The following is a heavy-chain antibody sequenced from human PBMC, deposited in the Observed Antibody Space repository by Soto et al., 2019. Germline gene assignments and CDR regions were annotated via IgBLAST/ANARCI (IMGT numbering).Heavy chain of an antibody. CDR1: GYSFTSYW. CDR3: ARGTVVEDYYYGMDV. Sequence: PGESLKISCKGSGYSFTSYWIGWVRQMPGKGLEWMGIIYPGDSDTRYSPSFQGQVTISADKSISTAYLQWSSLKASDTAMYYCARGTVVEDYYYGMDVWGQGTTVTVSS. J-gene: IGHJ6*02. D-gene: IGHD3-22*01. V-gene: IGHV5-51*01. CDR2: IYPGDSDT.